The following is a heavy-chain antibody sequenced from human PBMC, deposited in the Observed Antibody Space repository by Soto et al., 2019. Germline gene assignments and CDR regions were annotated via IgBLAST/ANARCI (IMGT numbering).Heavy chain of an antibody. Sequence: GASVKVSCKASGYTFTSYAMHWVRQAPGQRLEWMGWINAGNGNTKYSQKFQGRVTITRDTSASTAYMELSSLRSEDTAVYYCARAPLGIIVAPEFWGQGTLVTVSS. CDR1: GYTFTSYA. D-gene: IGHD3-22*01. CDR2: INAGNGNT. J-gene: IGHJ4*02. CDR3: ARAPLGIIVAPEF. V-gene: IGHV1-3*01.